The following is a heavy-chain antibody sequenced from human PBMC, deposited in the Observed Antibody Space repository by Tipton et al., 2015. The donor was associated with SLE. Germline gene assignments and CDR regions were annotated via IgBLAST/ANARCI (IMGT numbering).Heavy chain of an antibody. D-gene: IGHD3-16*01. CDR3: AKGMGGEGDY. CDR2: VYSGGTT. Sequence: SLRLSCAGSGFSFDTYAMSWVRQAPGKGLEWVSVVYSGGTTFYANSVKGRFTISRDNSRKTLYLQMNSLRVEDTAVYYCAKGMGGEGDYWGQGTLVTVSS. V-gene: IGHV3-23*03. J-gene: IGHJ4*02. CDR1: GFSFDTYA.